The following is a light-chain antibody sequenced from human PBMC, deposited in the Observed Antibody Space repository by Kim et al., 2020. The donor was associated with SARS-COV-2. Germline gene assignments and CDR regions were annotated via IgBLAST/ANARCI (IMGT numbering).Light chain of an antibody. J-gene: IGKJ1*01. Sequence: SPGERATLSCRASQSVSSSYLAWYQQKPGQAPRLLIYGASSRATGIPDRFSGSRSGTDFTLTISRLEPDDFAVYYCQQYSRSSKTFGQGTKVEIK. CDR1: QSVSSSY. CDR3: QQYSRSSKT. CDR2: GAS. V-gene: IGKV3-20*01.